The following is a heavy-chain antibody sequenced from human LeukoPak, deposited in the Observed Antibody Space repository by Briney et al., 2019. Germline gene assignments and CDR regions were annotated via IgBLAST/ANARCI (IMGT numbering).Heavy chain of an antibody. Sequence: PGGSLRLSCAASRFTFSSYAMSWVRQAPGKGLEWVSAISGSGGSKYYADSVKGRFTISRENSKNTLYLQMNSLRAEDTAVYYCAKDRGIAAAGDFDYWGQGTLVTVSS. V-gene: IGHV3-23*01. CDR3: AKDRGIAAAGDFDY. CDR2: ISGSGGSK. CDR1: RFTFSSYA. J-gene: IGHJ4*02. D-gene: IGHD6-13*01.